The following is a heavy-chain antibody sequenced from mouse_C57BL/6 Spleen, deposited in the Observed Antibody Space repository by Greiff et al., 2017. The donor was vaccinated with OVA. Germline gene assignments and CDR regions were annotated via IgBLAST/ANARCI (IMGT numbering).Heavy chain of an antibody. V-gene: IGHV1-15*01. Sequence: QVHVKQSGAELVRPGASVTLSCKASGYTFTDYEMHWVKQTPVHGLEWIGAIDPETGGTAYNQKFKGKAILTADKSSSTAYMELRSLTSEDSAVYYCTRRGYFAYWGQGTLVTVSA. CDR2: IDPETGGT. CDR3: TRRGYFAY. CDR1: GYTFTDYE. J-gene: IGHJ3*01. D-gene: IGHD2-2*01.